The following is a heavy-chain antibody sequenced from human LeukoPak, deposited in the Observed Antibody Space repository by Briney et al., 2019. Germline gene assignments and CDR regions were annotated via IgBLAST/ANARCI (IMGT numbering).Heavy chain of an antibody. CDR2: ISSSGSTI. CDR3: ARTTYGSGNPYFDY. D-gene: IGHD3-10*01. Sequence: PGGSLRLSCAASGFTFSSYEMNWVRQAPGKGLEWVSYISSSGSTIYYADSVKGRFTIPRDNAKNSLYLQMNSLRAEDTAVYYCARTTYGSGNPYFDYWGQGTLVTVSS. J-gene: IGHJ4*02. CDR1: GFTFSSYE. V-gene: IGHV3-48*03.